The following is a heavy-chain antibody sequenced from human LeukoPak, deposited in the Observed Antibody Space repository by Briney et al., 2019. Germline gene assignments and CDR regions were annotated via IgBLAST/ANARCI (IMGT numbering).Heavy chain of an antibody. Sequence: GGSLRLSCAASGFTFSSYAMNWVRQAPGKGLEWVSAISGSGGSTYYADSVKGRFTISRDNSKNTLYLHMNSLRAEDTTVYYCANSRSESYYPPPFDYWGQGTLVTVSS. CDR2: ISGSGGST. CDR1: GFTFSSYA. D-gene: IGHD1-26*01. V-gene: IGHV3-23*01. CDR3: ANSRSESYYPPPFDY. J-gene: IGHJ4*02.